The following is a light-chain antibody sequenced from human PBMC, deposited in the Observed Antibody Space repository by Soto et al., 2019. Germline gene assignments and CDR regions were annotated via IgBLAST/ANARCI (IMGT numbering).Light chain of an antibody. CDR2: ANN. CDR1: RSNVEINF. V-gene: IGLV1-51*01. J-gene: IGLJ3*02. CDR3: GAWDTSLSQVV. Sequence: QYVLTQPPSVFAAPGQKVSISCSGARSNVEINFVSWYRQLSGTAPQVLIYANNQRPSGIPDRFSGSKSGTSATLAISRLQTGDEGDYYCGAWDTSLSQVVFGGGTKLTVL.